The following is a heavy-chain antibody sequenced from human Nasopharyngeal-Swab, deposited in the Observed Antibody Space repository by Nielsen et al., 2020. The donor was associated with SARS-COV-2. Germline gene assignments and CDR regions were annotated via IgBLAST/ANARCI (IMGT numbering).Heavy chain of an antibody. J-gene: IGHJ3*02. CDR3: AKSSGGSPRRAFDI. Sequence: GESLKISCAASGFTFSSYGMHWVGQAPGKGLEWVAVISYDGSNKYYADSVKGRFTISRDNSKSTLYLQMNSLRAEDKAVYYCAKSSGGSPRRAFDIWGQGTMVTVSS. V-gene: IGHV3-30*18. CDR1: GFTFSSYG. D-gene: IGHD2-15*01. CDR2: ISYDGSNK.